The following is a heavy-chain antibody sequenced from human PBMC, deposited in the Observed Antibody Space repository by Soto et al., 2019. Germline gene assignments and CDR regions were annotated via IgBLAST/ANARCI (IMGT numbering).Heavy chain of an antibody. Sequence: QVQLVQSGAEVKKPGSSVKVSCKAPGGTFSTYAISWVRQAPGEGLEWMGGVIPIFGTQKYAQKFQGRVTINVDESTSTRYMALRISRTDDTSADYCASLQGGSSSLDIYYYYYYGIDDWGRGTKGTVSS. J-gene: IGHJ6*02. V-gene: IGHV1-69*01. CDR2: VIPIFGTQ. D-gene: IGHD2-15*01. CDR1: GGTFSTYA. CDR3: ASLQGGSSSLDIYYYYYYGIDD.